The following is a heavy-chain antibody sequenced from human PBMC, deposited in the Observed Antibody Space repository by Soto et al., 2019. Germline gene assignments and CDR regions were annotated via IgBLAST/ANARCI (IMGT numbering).Heavy chain of an antibody. V-gene: IGHV4-34*01. Sequence: SGPLSLTCPAYGGSFSAYYWSWIRQPPGKGLEWIGEINPSGSHNYHPSLKSRVTIPVDTSKNQFSLKLNSVTAADPALYYWARHERFFEWTKLFDLGGRRT. J-gene: IGHJ5*02. CDR2: INPSGSH. CDR1: GGSFSAYY. CDR3: ARHERFFEWTKLFDL. D-gene: IGHD3-3*01.